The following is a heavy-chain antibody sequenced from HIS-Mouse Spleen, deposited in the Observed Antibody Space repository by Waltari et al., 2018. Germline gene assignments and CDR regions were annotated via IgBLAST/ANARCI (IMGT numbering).Heavy chain of an antibody. D-gene: IGHD1-26*01. V-gene: IGHV4-39*07. CDR1: GGSISSSSYY. Sequence: QLQLQESGPGLVKPSETLSLTCTVSGGSISSSSYYWGWIRQPPGKGLEWIGSIYYSGSTYYNPSLKSRVTISVDTSKNQFSLKLSSVTAADTAVYYCAREEYIVGANIDYWGQGTLVTVSS. J-gene: IGHJ4*02. CDR3: AREEYIVGANIDY. CDR2: IYYSGST.